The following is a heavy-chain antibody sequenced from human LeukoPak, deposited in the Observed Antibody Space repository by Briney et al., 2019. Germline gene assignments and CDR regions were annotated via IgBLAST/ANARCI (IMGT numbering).Heavy chain of an antibody. V-gene: IGHV3-23*01. D-gene: IGHD3-10*01. J-gene: IGHJ4*02. Sequence: GGSLRLSCAASGFTFSSYAMSWVRQAPGKGLEWGSAISGSGGSTYYADSVKGRFTISRDNSKNTLYLQMNSLRAEDTAVYYCAKTVGRGVTRFDYWGQGTLVTVSS. CDR2: ISGSGGST. CDR3: AKTVGRGVTRFDY. CDR1: GFTFSSYA.